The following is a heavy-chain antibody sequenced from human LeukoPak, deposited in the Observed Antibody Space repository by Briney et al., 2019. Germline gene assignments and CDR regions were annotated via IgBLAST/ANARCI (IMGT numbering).Heavy chain of an antibody. CDR3: ARDAWDIVVVTASWGSGYFDY. CDR2: ISYDGSNK. Sequence: GGSLRLSCAASGFTFSSYAMHWVRQAPGKGLEWVAVISYDGSNKYYADSVKGRFTISRDNSKNTLYLQMNSLRAEDTAVYYCARDAWDIVVVTASWGSGYFDYWGQGTLVTVSS. CDR1: GFTFSSYA. D-gene: IGHD2-21*02. V-gene: IGHV3-30*04. J-gene: IGHJ4*02.